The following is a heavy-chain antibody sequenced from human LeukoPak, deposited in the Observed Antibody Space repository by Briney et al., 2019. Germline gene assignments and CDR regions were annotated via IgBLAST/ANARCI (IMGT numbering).Heavy chain of an antibody. CDR1: GFTLSSYN. CDR3: ARDAGGSISVDS. Sequence: GGSLRLSCAASGFTLSSYNMNWVRQAPGKGLEWVSSISSSSIFIYYADSVKGRFTISRDNAKSSMYLQMNSLRAEDTAVYYCARDAGGSISVDSWGQGTLVTVSS. D-gene: IGHD6-6*01. CDR2: ISSSSIFI. J-gene: IGHJ4*02. V-gene: IGHV3-21*01.